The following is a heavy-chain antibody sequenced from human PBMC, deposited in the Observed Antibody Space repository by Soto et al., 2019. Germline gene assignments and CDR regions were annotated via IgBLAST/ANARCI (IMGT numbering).Heavy chain of an antibody. J-gene: IGHJ4*02. D-gene: IGHD3-3*01. Sequence: ASVKVSCKASGYTFTSYAMHWVRQAPGQRLEWMGWINAGNGNTKYSQKFQGRVTITRDTSASTAYMELSSLRSEDTAVYYCARFVPWGGYSNYYFDYWGQGTLVTISS. CDR3: ARFVPWGGYSNYYFDY. CDR2: INAGNGNT. V-gene: IGHV1-3*01. CDR1: GYTFTSYA.